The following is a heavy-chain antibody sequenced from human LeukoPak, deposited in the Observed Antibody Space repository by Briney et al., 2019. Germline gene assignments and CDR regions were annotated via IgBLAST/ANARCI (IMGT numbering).Heavy chain of an antibody. CDR1: GYTFTGYY. V-gene: IGHV1-2*02. CDR3: ARVMVYADYYYYGMDV. Sequence: GESLKVSCKASGYTFTGYYMHWVRQAPGQGLEWMGWINPNSGGTNYAQKFQGRVTMTRDTSISTAYMELSRLRSDDTAVYYCARVMVYADYYYYGMDVWGQGTTVTVSS. CDR2: INPNSGGT. D-gene: IGHD2-8*01. J-gene: IGHJ6*02.